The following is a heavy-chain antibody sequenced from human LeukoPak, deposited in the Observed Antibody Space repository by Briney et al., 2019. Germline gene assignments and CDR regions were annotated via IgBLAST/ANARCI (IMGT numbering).Heavy chain of an antibody. Sequence: GGSLRLSCAASGFTFSSYEMNWVRQAPGKGLEWVSYIGDRGNTIYYADSVKGRFTISRDNAKNSLYLQMNSLRAEDTAVYYCARHRRGVIEYWGQGTLVTVSS. CDR1: GFTFSSYE. CDR3: ARHRRGVIEY. V-gene: IGHV3-48*03. CDR2: IGDRGNTI. J-gene: IGHJ4*02. D-gene: IGHD3-10*01.